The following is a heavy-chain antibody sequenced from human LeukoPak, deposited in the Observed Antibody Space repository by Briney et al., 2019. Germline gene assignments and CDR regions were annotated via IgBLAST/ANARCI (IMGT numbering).Heavy chain of an antibody. J-gene: IGHJ4*02. CDR1: GGSISSYY. CDR3: ARGRGVVVPAATLGY. V-gene: IGHV4-59*01. Sequence: SETLSLTCTVSGGSISSYYWSWIRQPPGKGLEWIGYIYYSGSTNYNPSLKSRVTISVDTSKNQFSLKLSSVTAADTAVYYCARGRGVVVPAATLGYWGQGTLVTVSS. D-gene: IGHD2-2*01. CDR2: IYYSGST.